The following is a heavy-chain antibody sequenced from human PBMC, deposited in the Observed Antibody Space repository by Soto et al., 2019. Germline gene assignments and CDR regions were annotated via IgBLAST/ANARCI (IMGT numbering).Heavy chain of an antibody. CDR3: ASGYSGYAFDY. D-gene: IGHD5-12*01. CDR1: GGSISSGGYS. Sequence: SETLSLTCAVSGGSISSGGYSWSWIRQPPGKGLEWIGYIYHSGSTYYNPSLKSRVTISVDRSKNQFSLKLSSVTAADTAVYYCASGYSGYAFDYWGQGTLVTVS. CDR2: IYHSGST. V-gene: IGHV4-30-2*01. J-gene: IGHJ4*02.